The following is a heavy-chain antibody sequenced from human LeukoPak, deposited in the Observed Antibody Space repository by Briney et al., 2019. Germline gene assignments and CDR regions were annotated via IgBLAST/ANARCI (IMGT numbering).Heavy chain of an antibody. D-gene: IGHD2-15*01. Sequence: GGSLRLSCAASGFTFSSSAMSWVRQAPGKGLEWVSAISNNGGYTYYADSVQGRFTISRDNSKSTLCLQMNSLRAEDTAVYYWAKQLGSCSDGSCSFPYGGQGPLVTVSS. CDR1: GFTFSSSA. CDR3: AKQLGSCSDGSCSFPY. J-gene: IGHJ4*02. CDR2: ISNNGGYT. V-gene: IGHV3-23*01.